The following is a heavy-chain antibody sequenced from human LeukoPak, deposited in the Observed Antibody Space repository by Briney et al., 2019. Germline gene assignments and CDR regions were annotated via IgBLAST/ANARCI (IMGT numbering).Heavy chain of an antibody. D-gene: IGHD3-9*01. Sequence: GGSLRLSCAASGFTFSSYWMRWVRQAPGKGLVWVSRINGDGSTPSYADSVKGRFTISRDNAKNTLYLQMNSLRAEDTAVYFCARVGIDWYFDYWGQGTPVTVSS. CDR2: INGDGSTP. V-gene: IGHV3-74*01. CDR1: GFTFSSYW. CDR3: ARVGIDWYFDY. J-gene: IGHJ4*02.